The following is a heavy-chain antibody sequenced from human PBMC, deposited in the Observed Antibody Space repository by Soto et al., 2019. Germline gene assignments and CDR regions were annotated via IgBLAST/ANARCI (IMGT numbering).Heavy chain of an antibody. CDR3: AKGSSSVYYYYYGMDV. CDR2: MSSDASNK. Sequence: QVQLVESGGGVVQPGRSLRLSCAASGFNFRAYGMHWVRQAPGKGLQWVAVMSSDASNKYYADSVKGRFTISRDNSQNTLYLQMNSLRPEVTAVYYCAKGSSSVYYYYYGMDVWGQGTTVTVSS. V-gene: IGHV3-30*18. D-gene: IGHD6-6*01. J-gene: IGHJ6*02. CDR1: GFNFRAYG.